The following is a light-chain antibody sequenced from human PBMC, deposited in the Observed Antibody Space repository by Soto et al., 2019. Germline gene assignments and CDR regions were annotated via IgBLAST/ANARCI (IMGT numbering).Light chain of an antibody. CDR3: QQYNNWPPAWT. J-gene: IGKJ1*01. CDR1: QSVSSSY. Sequence: IVLTQSPGTLSLSPGERATLSCRASQSVSSSYVAWYQQKPGQAPRLRIYGASSSATGIPDRFSGSGSGTDFALTICRLEPEDFAVYYCQQYNNWPPAWTFGQGTKLDIK. CDR2: GAS. V-gene: IGKV3-20*01.